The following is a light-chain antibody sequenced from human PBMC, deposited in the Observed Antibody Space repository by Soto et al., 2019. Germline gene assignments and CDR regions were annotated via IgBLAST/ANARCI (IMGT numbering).Light chain of an antibody. V-gene: IGKV4-1*01. CDR1: QNILNSSNNKNS. CDR3: QQFYSAPPYT. Sequence: DIVMTQSPDFLAVSLGERAAINCKSSQNILNSSNNKNSLAWYQERPVQTPRLLIYWASIRESGVPDRFSGGGSGTHFTLTINDLQAEDVAVYYCQQFYSAPPYTFGQGTKLEIK. CDR2: WAS. J-gene: IGKJ2*01.